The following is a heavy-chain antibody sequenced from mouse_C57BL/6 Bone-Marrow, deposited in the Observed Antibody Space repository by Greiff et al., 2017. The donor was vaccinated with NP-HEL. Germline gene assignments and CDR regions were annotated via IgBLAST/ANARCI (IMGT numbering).Heavy chain of an antibody. J-gene: IGHJ2*01. CDR3: ARWRLLYFDY. CDR2: IYPGSGST. Sequence: QVHVKQPGAELVKPGASVKMSCKASGYTFTSYWITWVKQRPGQGLEWIGDIYPGSGSTNYNEKFKSKATLTVDTSSSTAYMQLSSLTSEDSAVYYCARWRLLYFDYWGQGTTLTVSS. V-gene: IGHV1-55*01. CDR1: GYTFTSYW. D-gene: IGHD1-1*01.